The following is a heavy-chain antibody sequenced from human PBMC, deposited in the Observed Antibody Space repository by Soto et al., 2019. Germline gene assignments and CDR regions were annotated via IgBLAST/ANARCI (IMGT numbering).Heavy chain of an antibody. V-gene: IGHV1-69*01. CDR2: IIPIFGTA. CDR1: GGTFSSYA. J-gene: IGHJ6*02. Sequence: QVQLVQSGAEVKKPGSSVKVSCKASGGTFSSYAISWVRQAPGQGLEWMGGIIPIFGTANYAQKFQGRVTITADETTSTAYMELSSLRSEDTAVYYGARSPQQQQLKSCMDVWGQGTTVTVSS. CDR3: ARSPQQQQLKSCMDV. D-gene: IGHD6-13*01.